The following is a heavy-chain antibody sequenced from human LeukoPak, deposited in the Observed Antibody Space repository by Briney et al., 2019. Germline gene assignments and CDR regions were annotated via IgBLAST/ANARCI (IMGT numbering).Heavy chain of an antibody. D-gene: IGHD5-18*01. J-gene: IGHJ4*02. Sequence: PGGSLRLSCAASGFTVSSNYISWVRQAPGKGLEWVSVIYSGGSTYYADSVKGRFTISRDNSKNTLYLQMNSLRAEDTAVYYCGYGAYSYGGFDYWGQGTLVTVSS. V-gene: IGHV3-53*01. CDR2: IYSGGST. CDR1: GFTVSSNY. CDR3: GYGAYSYGGFDY.